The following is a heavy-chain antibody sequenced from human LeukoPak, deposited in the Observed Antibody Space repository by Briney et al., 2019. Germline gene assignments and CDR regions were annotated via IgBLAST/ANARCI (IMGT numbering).Heavy chain of an antibody. CDR2: IYYSGST. CDR3: ARDRSPEHYYDSSHWDYYYGMDV. Sequence: SETLSLTCTVSGGSISNYYRSWIRQPPGKGLEWIGYIYYSGSTNYNPSLKSRVTISVDTSKNQFSLKLSSVTAADTAVYYCARDRSPEHYYDSSHWDYYYGMDVWGQGTTVTVSS. CDR1: GGSISNYY. D-gene: IGHD3-22*01. V-gene: IGHV4-59*01. J-gene: IGHJ6*02.